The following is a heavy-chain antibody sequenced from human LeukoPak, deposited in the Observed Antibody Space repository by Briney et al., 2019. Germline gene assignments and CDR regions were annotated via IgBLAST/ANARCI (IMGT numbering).Heavy chain of an antibody. V-gene: IGHV4-34*01. CDR2: INHSGST. CDR3: ARSRIQLWLRSLGAFDI. J-gene: IGHJ3*02. CDR1: GVSFSGYY. D-gene: IGHD5-18*01. Sequence: SETLSLTCAAYGVSFSGYYWSWIRQPPGKGLEWIGEINHSGSTNYNPSLKSRATISVDTSKNQFSLKLSSVTAADTAVYYCARSRIQLWLRSLGAFDIWGQGTMVTVPS.